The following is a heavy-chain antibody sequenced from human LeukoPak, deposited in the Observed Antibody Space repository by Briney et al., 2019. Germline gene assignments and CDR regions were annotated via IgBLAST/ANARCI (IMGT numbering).Heavy chain of an antibody. V-gene: IGHV4-59*08. CDR3: ARLSVVPAAMQFYYYHHMDV. D-gene: IGHD2-2*01. CDR1: GGSISSYY. CDR2: IFYSGST. Sequence: SETLSLTCTVSGGSISSYYWSWIRQPPGKGLEWVGYIFYSGSTNYNPSLKSRVTISVDTSKNQFSLKLSSVTAADTAVYYCARLSVVPAAMQFYYYHHMDVWGKGTTVTVSS. J-gene: IGHJ6*03.